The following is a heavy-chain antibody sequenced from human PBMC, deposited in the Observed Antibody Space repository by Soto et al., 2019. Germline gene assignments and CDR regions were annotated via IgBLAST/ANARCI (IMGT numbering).Heavy chain of an antibody. Sequence: QVQLVQSGAEVKKPGSSVKVSCKASGGTFSTYSINWVRQAPGQGLEWMGGINPFFGAANYAQKFKGRVTITEDEPTSTAHMELSSLRSDDTAVYYCARDYGHDCSGGNCYFYFWGQGTLVTVSS. CDR3: ARDYGHDCSGGNCYFYF. V-gene: IGHV1-69*01. J-gene: IGHJ4*02. D-gene: IGHD2-15*01. CDR1: GGTFSTYS. CDR2: INPFFGAA.